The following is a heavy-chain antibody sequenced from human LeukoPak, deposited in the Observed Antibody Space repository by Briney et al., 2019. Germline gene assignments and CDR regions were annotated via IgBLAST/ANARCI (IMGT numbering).Heavy chain of an antibody. CDR2: INPNSGGT. CDR3: ASVSPRFWSAPNYYYYGMDV. CDR1: GYTFTGYY. V-gene: IGHV1-2*02. J-gene: IGHJ6*02. D-gene: IGHD3-3*01. Sequence: ASVKVSCKASGYTFTGYYMHWVRQAPGQGLEWMGWINPNSGGTNYAQKFQGRVTMTRDTSISTAYMELRSLRSDDTAVYYCASVSPRFWSAPNYYYYGMDVWGQGTTVTVSS.